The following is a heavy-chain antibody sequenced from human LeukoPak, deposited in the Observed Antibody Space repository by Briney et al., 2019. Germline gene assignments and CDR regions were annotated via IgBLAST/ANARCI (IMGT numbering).Heavy chain of an antibody. CDR3: ARHPSGYSYGRD. D-gene: IGHD5-18*01. CDR1: GGSISSFY. J-gene: IGHJ4*02. V-gene: IGHV4-59*08. Sequence: PSDTLTLTCTVSGGSISSFYWSWIRQPPGKGLEWIGYIYYSGSTNYNPSLKSRVTISVDTSKNQFSLKLSSVTAADTAVYYCARHPSGYSYGRDWGQGTLVTVS. CDR2: IYYSGST.